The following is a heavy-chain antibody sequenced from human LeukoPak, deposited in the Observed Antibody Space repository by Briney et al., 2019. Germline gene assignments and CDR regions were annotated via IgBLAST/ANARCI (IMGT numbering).Heavy chain of an antibody. Sequence: PSETLSLTCTVSGGSISSYYWSWIRQPPGKGLEWIGYIYYSGSTNYNPSLKSRVTISVDTSKNQFSLKLSSVTAADTAVYYCARDRLAVEVDYWGQGTLVTVSS. CDR2: IYYSGST. J-gene: IGHJ4*02. CDR1: GGSISSYY. CDR3: ARDRLAVEVDY. D-gene: IGHD6-19*01. V-gene: IGHV4-59*12.